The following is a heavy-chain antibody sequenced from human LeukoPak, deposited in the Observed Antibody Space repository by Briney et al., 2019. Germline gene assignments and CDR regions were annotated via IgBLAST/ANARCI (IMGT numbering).Heavy chain of an antibody. CDR2: ISGSAGST. D-gene: IGHD6-13*01. Sequence: ETLSLTCAVYGGSFSGYFWSWVRQAPGKGLEWVSAISGSAGSTYYADSVKGRFTISRDNSKNTLYLQMNSLRAEDTAVYYCAKGRRLAAAGSNWFDPWGQGTLVTVSS. CDR3: AKGRRLAAAGSNWFDP. CDR1: GGSFSGYF. J-gene: IGHJ5*02. V-gene: IGHV3-23*01.